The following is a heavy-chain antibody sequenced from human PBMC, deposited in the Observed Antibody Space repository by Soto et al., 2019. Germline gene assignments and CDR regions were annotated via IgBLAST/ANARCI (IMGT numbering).Heavy chain of an antibody. D-gene: IGHD6-6*01. V-gene: IGHV4-34*01. CDR2: INHSGST. CDR3: EYSSSDLDY. Sequence: SETLSLTCAVYGGSFSGYYWSWIRQPPGMGLEWIGEINHSGSTNYNPTLKSRVTISVDTSKNQVSRKLSSVTAADTAVYYCEYSSSDLDYWGQGTLVTVSS. CDR1: GGSFSGYY. J-gene: IGHJ4*02.